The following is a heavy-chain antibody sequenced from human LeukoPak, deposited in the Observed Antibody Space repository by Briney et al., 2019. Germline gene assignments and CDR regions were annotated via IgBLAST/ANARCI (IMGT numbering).Heavy chain of an antibody. CDR2: IYYSGST. CDR1: GGSISSYY. Sequence: PSETLSLTCTVSGGSISSYYWSWIRQPPGKGLEWIGYIYYSGSTNYNPSLKSRVTISVDTSKNQFSLKLSSVTAADTAVYYCARTFPAIPYYFDYWGQGTLVTVSS. D-gene: IGHD2-2*01. V-gene: IGHV4-59*08. CDR3: ARTFPAIPYYFDY. J-gene: IGHJ4*02.